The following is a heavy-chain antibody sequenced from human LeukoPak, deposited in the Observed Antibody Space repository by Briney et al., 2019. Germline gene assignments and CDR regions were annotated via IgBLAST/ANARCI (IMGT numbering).Heavy chain of an antibody. Sequence: SVTCSCKASRGTFSSYAISWARQAPGKRLEWMGGIIPIFGTANYAQKFQGRVTITADESTSTAYMELSSLRSEDTAVYYCARGQLVPDYWGQETLVTVS. CDR2: IIPIFGTA. V-gene: IGHV1-69*13. CDR1: RGTFSSYA. CDR3: ARGQLVPDY. J-gene: IGHJ4*02. D-gene: IGHD6-13*01.